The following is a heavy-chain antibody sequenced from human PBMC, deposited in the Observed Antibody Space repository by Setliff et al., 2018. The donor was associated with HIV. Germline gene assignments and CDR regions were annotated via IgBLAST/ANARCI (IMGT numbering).Heavy chain of an antibody. CDR2: INAGDDNT. V-gene: IGHV1-3*01. D-gene: IGHD2-8*01. Sequence: ASVKVSCKAFGYTFSTNAIHWVRQAPGQRLEWMGYINAGDDNTRYSEKFQGRVTITRDTSANTAYMELSSLRSEDTAVYYCARGSCNGCHLSDYWGLGTLVTVSS. CDR1: GYTFSTNA. J-gene: IGHJ4*02. CDR3: ARGSCNGCHLSDY.